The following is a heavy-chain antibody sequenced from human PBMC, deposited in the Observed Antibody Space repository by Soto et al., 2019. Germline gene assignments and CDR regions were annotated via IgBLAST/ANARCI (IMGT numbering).Heavy chain of an antibody. J-gene: IGHJ4*02. V-gene: IGHV4-31*03. D-gene: IGHD6-19*01. CDR1: GGSISSGGYY. CDR3: ASFSSGWSLRVTGATYYFDS. CDR2: IYYRGRT. Sequence: QVQLQESGPGLVKPSQTLSLTCTVSGGSISSGGYYWSWIRQHPGKGLEWIGYIYYRGRTYYTPSLKSRVTISVDTSKSQFSLKLSSVTAADTAVYYCASFSSGWSLRVTGATYYFDSWGQGTLVTVSS.